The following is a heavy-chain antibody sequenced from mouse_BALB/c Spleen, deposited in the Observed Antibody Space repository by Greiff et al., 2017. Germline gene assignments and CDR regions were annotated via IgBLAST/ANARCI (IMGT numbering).Heavy chain of an antibody. V-gene: IGHV5-9*03. J-gene: IGHJ3*01. D-gene: IGHD4-1*01. CDR3: AVTGTWFAY. Sequence: EVKLQESGGGLVKPGGSLKLSCAASGFTFSSYTMSWVRQTPEKRLEWVATISSGGGNTYYPDSVKGRFTISRDNAKNNLYLQMSSLRSEDTALYYCAVTGTWFAYWGQGTLVTVSA. CDR2: ISSGGGNT. CDR1: GFTFSSYT.